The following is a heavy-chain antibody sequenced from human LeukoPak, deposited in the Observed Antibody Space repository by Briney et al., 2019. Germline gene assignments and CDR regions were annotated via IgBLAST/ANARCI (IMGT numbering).Heavy chain of an antibody. D-gene: IGHD6-19*01. V-gene: IGHV3-48*03. CDR1: GFTFSSYE. CDR2: ISSSGSTI. Sequence: GGSLRLSCAASGFTFSSYEMNWVRQAPGKGLEWVSYISSSGSTIYYADSVKGRFTISRDNAKNSLYLQMNSLRAEGTAVYYCAREGERQWLVKGYFDYWGQGTLVTVSS. J-gene: IGHJ4*02. CDR3: AREGERQWLVKGYFDY.